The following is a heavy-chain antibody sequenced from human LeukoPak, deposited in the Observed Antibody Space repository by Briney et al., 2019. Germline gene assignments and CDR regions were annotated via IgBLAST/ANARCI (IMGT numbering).Heavy chain of an antibody. D-gene: IGHD2-15*01. V-gene: IGHV1-2*02. CDR2: INPNSGGT. CDR3: ARDSSGVVAATENVFDP. CDR1: GYTFTGYY. J-gene: IGHJ5*02. Sequence: ASVKVSCKASGYTFTGYYMHWVRPAPGQGLEWMGWINPNSGGTNYAQKFQCRVTMTRHRSISTAYMELSRLRSDDRAVYYCARDSSGVVAATENVFDPWGQGTLVTVSS.